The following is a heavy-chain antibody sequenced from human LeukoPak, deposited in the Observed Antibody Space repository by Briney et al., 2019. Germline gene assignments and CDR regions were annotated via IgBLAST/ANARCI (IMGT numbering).Heavy chain of an antibody. J-gene: IGHJ5*02. CDR3: ARRATMVRGVRYNWFDP. V-gene: IGHV4-34*01. Sequence: SQTLSLTCTVSGGSISSYYWSWIRQPPGKGLEWIGEINHSGSTNYNPSLKSRVTISVDTSKNQFSLKLSSVTAADTAVYYCARRATMVRGVRYNWFDPWGQGTLVTVSS. CDR1: GGSISSYY. CDR2: INHSGST. D-gene: IGHD3-10*01.